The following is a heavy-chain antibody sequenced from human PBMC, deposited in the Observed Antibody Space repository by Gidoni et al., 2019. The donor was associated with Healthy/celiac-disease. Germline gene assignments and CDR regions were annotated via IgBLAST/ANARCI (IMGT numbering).Heavy chain of an antibody. D-gene: IGHD3-22*01. V-gene: IGHV3-23*01. CDR1: GFPFSSYA. CDR3: AKDATDYYDSSPSPPMYAFDI. J-gene: IGHJ3*02. Sequence: EVQLLESGGGLVQPGGSLRLSCAASGFPFSSYAMSWARQAPGKGLEWVSAISGSGGSTYYADSVKGRFTISRDNSKNTLYLQMNSLRAEDTAVYYCAKDATDYYDSSPSPPMYAFDIWGQGTMVTVSS. CDR2: ISGSGGST.